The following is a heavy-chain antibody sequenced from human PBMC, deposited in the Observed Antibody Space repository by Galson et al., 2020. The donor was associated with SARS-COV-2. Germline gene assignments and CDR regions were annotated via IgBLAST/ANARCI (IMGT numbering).Heavy chain of an antibody. CDR1: GGSISSSSYY. CDR2: IYYSGST. D-gene: IGHD4-17*01. CDR3: ARVRDYGGNFVGWYFDL. Sequence: SETLSLTCTVSGGSISSSSYYWGWIRQPPGKGLEWIGSIYYSGSTYYNPSLKSRVTISVDTSKNQFSLKLSSVTAADTAVYYCARVRDYGGNFVGWYFDLWGRGTLVTVSS. J-gene: IGHJ2*01. V-gene: IGHV4-39*07.